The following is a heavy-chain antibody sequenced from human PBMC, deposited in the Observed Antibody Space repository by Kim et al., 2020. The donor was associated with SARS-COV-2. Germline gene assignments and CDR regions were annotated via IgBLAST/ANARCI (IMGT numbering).Heavy chain of an antibody. D-gene: IGHD3-3*01. Sequence: SETLSLTCAVYGGSFSGYHWSWIRQPPGKGLEWIGEINHSGSTKYNPSLQSRVTISLDTSKNEFSLKLTSVTAADTAVYYCARMGSIFGVVIAQYYFDYWGQGTLVTVSS. J-gene: IGHJ4*02. CDR1: GGSFSGYH. V-gene: IGHV4-34*01. CDR3: ARMGSIFGVVIAQYYFDY. CDR2: INHSGST.